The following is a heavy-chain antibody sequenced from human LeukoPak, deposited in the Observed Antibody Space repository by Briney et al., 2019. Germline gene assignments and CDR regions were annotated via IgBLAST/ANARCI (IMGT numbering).Heavy chain of an antibody. CDR1: GFTFSSYP. Sequence: GGSLRLSCAASGFTFSSYPIHWVRQAPGKGPEWVAVISYDGSNKYYAQSVKGRFTISRDNSKNTLYLQMNSLRDEDTALYYCARVGDTSGYYYADYWGQGTVVTVSS. D-gene: IGHD3-22*01. V-gene: IGHV3-30-3*01. CDR3: ARVGDTSGYYYADY. J-gene: IGHJ4*02. CDR2: ISYDGSNK.